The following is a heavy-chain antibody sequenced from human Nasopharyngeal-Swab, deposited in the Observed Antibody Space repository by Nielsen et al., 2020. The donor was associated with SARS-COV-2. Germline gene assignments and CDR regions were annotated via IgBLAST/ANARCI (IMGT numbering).Heavy chain of an antibody. V-gene: IGHV4-61*02. Sequence: QAPGKGLEWIGRIYTSGSTNYNPSLKSRVTISVDTSKNQFSLKLSSVTAADTAVYYCARGITTLYYYYYMDVWGKGTTVTVSS. CDR3: ARGITTLYYYYYMDV. CDR2: IYTSGST. J-gene: IGHJ6*03. D-gene: IGHD3-10*01.